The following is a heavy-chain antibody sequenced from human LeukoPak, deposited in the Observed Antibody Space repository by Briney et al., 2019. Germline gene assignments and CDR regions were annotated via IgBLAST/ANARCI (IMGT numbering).Heavy chain of an antibody. CDR2: INHSGST. CDR1: GGSFSGYY. V-gene: IGHV4-34*01. Sequence: SETLSLTCAVYGGSFSGYYWSWIRQPPGKGVEWIGEINHSGSTNFNPSLKSRVTISVDTSKNQFSLKLSSVTAADTAVYYCARGAAELRYFDWTDYWGQGTLVTVSS. CDR3: ARGAAELRYFDWTDY. D-gene: IGHD3-9*01. J-gene: IGHJ4*02.